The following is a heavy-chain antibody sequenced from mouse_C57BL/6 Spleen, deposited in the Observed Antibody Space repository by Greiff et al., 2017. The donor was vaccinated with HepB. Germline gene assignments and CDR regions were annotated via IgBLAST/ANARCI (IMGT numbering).Heavy chain of an antibody. D-gene: IGHD1-1*01. CDR3: ARMTTVVGWYFDV. Sequence: EVQRVESGGGLVKPGGSLKLSCAASGFTFSDYGMHWVRPAPEKGLEWVAYISSGSSTIYYADTVKGRFTISRDNAKNTLFLQMTSLRSEDTAMYYCARMTTVVGWYFDVWGTGTTVTVSS. CDR2: ISSGSSTI. V-gene: IGHV5-17*01. CDR1: GFTFSDYG. J-gene: IGHJ1*03.